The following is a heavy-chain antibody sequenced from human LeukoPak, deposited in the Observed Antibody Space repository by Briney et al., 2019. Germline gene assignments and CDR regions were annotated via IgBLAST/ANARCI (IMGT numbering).Heavy chain of an antibody. Sequence: NPSETLSLTCTVSGGSISNSSYYWGWIRQPPGKGLEWIGSICYSGSTYYNPSLKSRVTISVDPSKNQFSLKLSSVTAADTAVCYCARQIVGATNRFDYWGQGTLVTVSS. CDR2: ICYSGST. V-gene: IGHV4-39*01. D-gene: IGHD1-26*01. CDR3: ARQIVGATNRFDY. J-gene: IGHJ4*02. CDR1: GGSISNSSYY.